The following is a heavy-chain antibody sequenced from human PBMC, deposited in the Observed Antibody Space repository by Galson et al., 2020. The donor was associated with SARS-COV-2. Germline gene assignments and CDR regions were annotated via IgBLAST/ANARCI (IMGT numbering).Heavy chain of an antibody. J-gene: IGHJ4*02. Sequence: GGSLKISCAASGFTFSSYSMNWVRQAPGKGLEWVSSISSSSSYIYYADSVKGRFTISRDNAKNSLYLQMNSLRAEDTAVYYCARDLTTVTTNHFDYWGQGTLVTVSS. V-gene: IGHV3-21*01. D-gene: IGHD4-4*01. CDR2: ISSSSSYI. CDR1: GFTFSSYS. CDR3: ARDLTTVTTNHFDY.